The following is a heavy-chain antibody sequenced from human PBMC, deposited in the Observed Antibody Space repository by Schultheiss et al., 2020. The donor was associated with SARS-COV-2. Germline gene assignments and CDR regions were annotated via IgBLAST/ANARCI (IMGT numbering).Heavy chain of an antibody. CDR3: ARVSSSWYSVDY. J-gene: IGHJ4*02. V-gene: IGHV4-38-2*01. D-gene: IGHD6-13*01. CDR1: GYSISSGYY. CDR2: IYYSGST. Sequence: SETLSLTCAVSGYSISSGYYWGWIRQPPGKGLEWIGSIYYSGSTNYNPSLKSRVTISVDTSKNQFSLKLSSVTAADTAVYYCARVSSSWYSVDYWGQGTLVTVSS.